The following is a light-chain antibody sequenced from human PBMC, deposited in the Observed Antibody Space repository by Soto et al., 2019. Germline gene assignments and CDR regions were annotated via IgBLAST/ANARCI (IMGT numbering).Light chain of an antibody. CDR3: SAYEGSNKLDVV. Sequence: QSALTQPPSASGSPGQSVTISCPGTSSDVGGYNYVSWYQQHPGKAPKLMIYEVSKRPSGVPDRFSGSKSGNTASLTVSGLQAEYEADYYCSAYEGSNKLDVVFGGGTKLTVL. CDR2: EVS. J-gene: IGLJ2*01. CDR1: SSDVGGYNY. V-gene: IGLV2-8*01.